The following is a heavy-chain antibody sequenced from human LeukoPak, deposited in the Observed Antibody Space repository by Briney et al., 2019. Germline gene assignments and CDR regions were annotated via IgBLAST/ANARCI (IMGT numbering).Heavy chain of an antibody. J-gene: IGHJ4*02. D-gene: IGHD6-19*01. Sequence: GGSLRLSCAASEFTFSSYGMHWVRQAPGKGLEWVAFIQYDGSYKDYGDSVKGRFTISRDNSKNTLYLQMNSLRAEDTAVYYCARDPTVAGPYFDYWGQGTLVTVSS. CDR2: IQYDGSYK. V-gene: IGHV3-30*02. CDR1: EFTFSSYG. CDR3: ARDPTVAGPYFDY.